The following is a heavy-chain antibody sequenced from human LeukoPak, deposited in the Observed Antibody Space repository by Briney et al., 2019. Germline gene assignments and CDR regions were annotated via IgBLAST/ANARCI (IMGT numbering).Heavy chain of an antibody. J-gene: IGHJ4*02. CDR3: ARARGPDY. CDR1: GFTVSSNY. CDR2: ISSGSSYT. Sequence: GGSLRLSCAASGFTVSSNYMSWVRQAPGKGLEWVSYISSGSSYTNYADSVKGRFTISRDNAKSALYLQMNSLRAEDTALYYCARARGPDYWGQGTLVTVSS. D-gene: IGHD3-10*01. V-gene: IGHV3-11*03.